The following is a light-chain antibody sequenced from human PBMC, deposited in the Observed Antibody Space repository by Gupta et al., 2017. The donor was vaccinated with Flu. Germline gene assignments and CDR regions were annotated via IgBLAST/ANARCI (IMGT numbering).Light chain of an antibody. V-gene: IGKV1-33*01. CDR1: QDISNY. CDR2: DAS. Sequence: SVGDRVTITCQASQDISNYLNWYQQKPGKAPKLLIYDASNLETGVPSRFSGSGSGTDFTFTISSLQPEDIATYYCQQYDNLPMYTFGQGTKL. CDR3: QQYDNLPMYT. J-gene: IGKJ2*01.